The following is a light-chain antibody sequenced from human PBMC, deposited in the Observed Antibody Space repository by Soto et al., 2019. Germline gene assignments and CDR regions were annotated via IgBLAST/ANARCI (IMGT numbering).Light chain of an antibody. J-gene: IGLJ1*01. Sequence: QSALTQPASVSGSPGQSITISCTGTSSDVGGYNYVSWYQQHPGKAPKLRIYEVSNRPSGVSNRFSGSKSGNTASLTISGLQAEDEADYYCSSYTSRVFGTGTKLTVL. CDR3: SSYTSRV. CDR2: EVS. CDR1: SSDVGGYNY. V-gene: IGLV2-14*01.